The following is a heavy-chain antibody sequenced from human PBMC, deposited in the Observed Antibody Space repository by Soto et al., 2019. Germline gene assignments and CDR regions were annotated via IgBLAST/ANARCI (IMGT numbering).Heavy chain of an antibody. CDR2: ISYDGSNK. CDR3: AKEKVVQAAKSLYYFDY. Sequence: QVQLVESGGGVVQPGRSLRLSCAASGFTFSSYGMHWVRQAPGKGLEWVAVISYDGSNKYYADSVKGRFTISRDNSKNMLYLRRNSLRAEDTAVYYCAKEKVVQAAKSLYYFDYWGQGTLDTVS. V-gene: IGHV3-30*18. CDR1: GFTFSSYG. D-gene: IGHD2-2*01. J-gene: IGHJ4*02.